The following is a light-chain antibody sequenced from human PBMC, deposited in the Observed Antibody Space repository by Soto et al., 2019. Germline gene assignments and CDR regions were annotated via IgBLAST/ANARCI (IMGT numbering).Light chain of an antibody. Sequence: EIVLTQSPATLSLSPGERATLSCRATQSVSSYLACYQHKPGQAPRLLIYDASNRATGIPARFSGSGSGTDFTLTSSSLEPEDFAVYYCQQRSTWPLTFGGGTKVEIK. J-gene: IGKJ4*01. CDR2: DAS. CDR3: QQRSTWPLT. CDR1: QSVSSY. V-gene: IGKV3-11*01.